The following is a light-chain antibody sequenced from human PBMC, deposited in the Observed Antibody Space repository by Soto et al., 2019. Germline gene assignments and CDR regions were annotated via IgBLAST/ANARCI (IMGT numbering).Light chain of an antibody. V-gene: IGKV3-11*01. CDR1: QSVCSQ. CDR3: QQRSSWPLT. CDR2: DAS. J-gene: IGKJ4*01. Sequence: EVVLTQSPATLSLSPGERATLSCRASQSVCSQLAWYQQKPGQAPRLLINDASNRATGIPARFSGSGSGTDFTLTISSLEPEDFAVYYCQQRSSWPLTFGGGTKVEIK.